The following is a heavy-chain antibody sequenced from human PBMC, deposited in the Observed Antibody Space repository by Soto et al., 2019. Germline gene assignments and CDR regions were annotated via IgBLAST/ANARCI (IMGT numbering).Heavy chain of an antibody. V-gene: IGHV3-48*02. CDR1: GFTFSVYS. CDR3: ARSEEGHFDF. J-gene: IGHJ4*02. Sequence: EVQLVESGGDLVQREGSLRLSCVASGFTFSVYSMNWVRQAPGKGLEWFSYITSDTKTIKYADSVKGRFTISRDNAKNSVYLKMNSLRDEDRAVYYCARSEEGHFDFWGQGTVFTVSS. CDR2: ITSDTKTI.